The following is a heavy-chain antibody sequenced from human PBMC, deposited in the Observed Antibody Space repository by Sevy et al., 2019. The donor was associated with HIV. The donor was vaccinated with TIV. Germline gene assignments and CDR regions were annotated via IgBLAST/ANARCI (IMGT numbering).Heavy chain of an antibody. CDR1: GFPFNDHA. CDR3: AKESLDGYY. V-gene: IGHV3-9*01. Sequence: GGSLRLSCAASGFPFNDHAMHWVRQVPGKGLEWVSGISWNSRNIGYADSVKGRFTISRDNARHFVYLEMNSLRPEDTAVYYCAKESLDGYYWGQGTLVTVSS. J-gene: IGHJ4*02. D-gene: IGHD2-21*01. CDR2: ISWNSRNI.